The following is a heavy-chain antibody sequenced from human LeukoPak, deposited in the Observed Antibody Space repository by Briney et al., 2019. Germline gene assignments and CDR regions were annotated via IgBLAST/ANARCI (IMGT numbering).Heavy chain of an antibody. Sequence: ASVKVSCKASGYTFTSYGISWVRQAPGQGLEWMGWISAYNGNTNYAQKLQGRVTMTTDTSTSTAYVELRSLRSDDTAVYYCATYYYDSSGYWGDYFDYWGQGTLVTVSS. D-gene: IGHD3-22*01. V-gene: IGHV1-18*01. CDR2: ISAYNGNT. CDR3: ATYYYDSSGYWGDYFDY. J-gene: IGHJ4*02. CDR1: GYTFTSYG.